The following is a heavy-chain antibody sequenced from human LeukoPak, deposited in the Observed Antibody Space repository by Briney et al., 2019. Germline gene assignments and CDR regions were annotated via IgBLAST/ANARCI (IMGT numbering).Heavy chain of an antibody. Sequence: GGSLRLSCAASGFTVSNHWMHWVRQAPGKGLEWVSSISSSSSYIYYADSVKGRFTISRDNAKNSLYLQMNSLRAEDTAVYYCARLSSDYWGQGTLVTVSS. V-gene: IGHV3-21*01. D-gene: IGHD3-10*01. CDR2: ISSSSSYI. CDR3: ARLSSDY. CDR1: GFTVSNHW. J-gene: IGHJ4*02.